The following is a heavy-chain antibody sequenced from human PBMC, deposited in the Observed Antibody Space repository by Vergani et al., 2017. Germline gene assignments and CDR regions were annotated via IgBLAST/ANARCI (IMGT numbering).Heavy chain of an antibody. CDR3: ASGGHGSENGGALQL. D-gene: IGHD3-10*01. V-gene: IGHV5-51*01. Sequence: EVMLVQSGAEMKKPGESLKISCQAFGYIFSNFWIGWVRQRPGRGLEWMGIIYPGDSEVKSNPTFRGQVIFSVDTSVNTAYLQWRSLQASDTATYFCASGGHGSENGGALQLWGQGTNITVSS. CDR2: IYPGDSEV. CDR1: GYIFSNFW. J-gene: IGHJ3*01.